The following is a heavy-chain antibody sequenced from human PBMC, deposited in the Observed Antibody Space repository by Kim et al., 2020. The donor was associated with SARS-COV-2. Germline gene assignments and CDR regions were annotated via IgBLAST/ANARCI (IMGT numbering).Heavy chain of an antibody. D-gene: IGHD3-22*01. CDR2: ISYDGSNK. CDR1: GFTFSSYG. J-gene: IGHJ4*02. CDR3: ATFPKGTYYYDSSGSPPLDY. Sequence: GGSLRLSCAASGFTFSSYGMHWVRQAPGKGLEWVAVISYDGSNKYYADSVKGRFTISRDNSKNTLYLQMNSLRAEDTAVYYCATFPKGTYYYDSSGSPPLDYWGQGTLVTVSS. V-gene: IGHV3-30*03.